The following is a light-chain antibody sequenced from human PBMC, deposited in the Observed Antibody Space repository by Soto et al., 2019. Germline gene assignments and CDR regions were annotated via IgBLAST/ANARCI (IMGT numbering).Light chain of an antibody. J-gene: IGLJ1*01. CDR1: SSDVGSYTI. V-gene: IGLV2-23*01. CDR2: EGS. CDR3: HSYAGSKSYV. Sequence: ALTQPASMSGSPGQSITISCTGTSSDVGSYTIVSWYQQHPGKAPKLLIYEGSERPSGVSSRFSASESGNRASLTISGLQAEDEADYYCHSYAGSKSYVFGIGTKVTVL.